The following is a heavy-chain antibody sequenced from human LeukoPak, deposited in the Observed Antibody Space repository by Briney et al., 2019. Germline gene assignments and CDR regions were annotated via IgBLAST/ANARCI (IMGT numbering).Heavy chain of an antibody. CDR2: IYTSGSN. CDR1: IDSICIYY. D-gene: IGHD2/OR15-2a*01. V-gene: IGHV4-4*07. Sequence: PSETLSLTCTLSIDSICIYYWSCLRQPAGKGLEWIGRIYTSGSNNYNPSLKSRVTMSVDTTKNQYSLKLSSVTAADTAVYYCARSRSANRYYYYMDVWGKGTTVTVSS. J-gene: IGHJ6*03. CDR3: ARSRSANRYYYYMDV.